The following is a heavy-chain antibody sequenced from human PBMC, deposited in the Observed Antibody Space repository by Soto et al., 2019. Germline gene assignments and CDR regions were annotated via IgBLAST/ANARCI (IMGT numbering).Heavy chain of an antibody. J-gene: IGHJ6*02. CDR2: IIPIFGTA. CDR1: GGTFSSYA. Sequence: QVQLVQSGAEVKKPGSSVKVSCKASGGTFSSYAISWVRQAPGQGLEWMGGIIPIFGTANYAQKFQGRVTITADDSTSTAYMELSSLRSEDTAVYYCAITGREFGNPSVDYYYGMDVWGQGTTDTVSS. CDR3: AITGREFGNPSVDYYYGMDV. D-gene: IGHD1-20*01. V-gene: IGHV1-69*01.